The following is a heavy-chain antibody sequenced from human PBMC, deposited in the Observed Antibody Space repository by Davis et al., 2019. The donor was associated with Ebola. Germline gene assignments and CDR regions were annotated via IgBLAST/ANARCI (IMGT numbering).Heavy chain of an antibody. CDR1: GYSFATYW. D-gene: IGHD2-2*01. CDR3: ARQGTTSWDS. CDR2: IYTGDSDT. J-gene: IGHJ4*02. V-gene: IGHV5-51*01. Sequence: TVSCKGSGYSFATYWIGWVRQMPGKGLEWMGIIYTGDSDTRYSPSFRGQVTISADKSSKTAFLQWSSLKASDTATYYCARQGTTSWDSWGQGTLVTVSS.